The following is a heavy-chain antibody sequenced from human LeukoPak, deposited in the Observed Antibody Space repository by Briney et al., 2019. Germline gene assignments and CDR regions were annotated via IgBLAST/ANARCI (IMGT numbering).Heavy chain of an antibody. V-gene: IGHV3-23*01. CDR1: GFIFRSYA. CDR3: AKDAAADYYYFDY. CDR2: VSGSGVST. J-gene: IGHJ4*02. D-gene: IGHD6-13*01. Sequence: GGSLRLSCAASGFIFRSYAMSWVRQAPGKGLEWVSAVSGSGVSTYYADSVKGRFTISRDNSKNTLYLQMNSLRAEDTAVYYCAKDAAADYYYFDYWGQGTLVTVSS.